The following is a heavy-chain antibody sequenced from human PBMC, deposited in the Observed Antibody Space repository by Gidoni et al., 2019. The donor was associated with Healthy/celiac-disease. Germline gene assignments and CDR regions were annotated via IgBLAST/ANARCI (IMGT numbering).Heavy chain of an antibody. CDR3: AREMVIVPAAAFDY. V-gene: IGHV1-3*01. D-gene: IGHD2-2*01. Sequence: QVQLVQSGAAVKKPGASVKVSCKASGYSFTGYAVHWVRQAPGQRLEWMGWITAGNGNTKYSQKFQGRVTITGDTSASTVYMELSSLRSEDTAVYYCAREMVIVPAAAFDYWGQGTLVTVSS. CDR1: GYSFTGYA. J-gene: IGHJ4*02. CDR2: ITAGNGNT.